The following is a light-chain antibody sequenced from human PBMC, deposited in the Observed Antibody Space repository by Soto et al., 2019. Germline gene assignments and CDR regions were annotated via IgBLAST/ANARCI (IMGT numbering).Light chain of an antibody. CDR1: QNINSW. Sequence: DIQMTQGRSTVSASVGESVTITCLASQNINSWLAWYQQKPGSAPKVLIYDASSLESGVPSRLSGSRSETEFTLTISSLQPDDFAVYYCQQYNNWPPWTFGQGTKVDIK. CDR2: DAS. CDR3: QQYNNWPPWT. V-gene: IGKV1-5*01. J-gene: IGKJ1*01.